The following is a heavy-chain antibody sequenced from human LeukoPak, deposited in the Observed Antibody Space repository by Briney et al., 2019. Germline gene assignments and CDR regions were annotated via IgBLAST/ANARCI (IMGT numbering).Heavy chain of an antibody. Sequence: SETLSLTCAVYGGSFSGYYWSWIRQPPGKGLEWIGEINHSGSTNYNPSLKSRVTISVDTSKNQFSLKLSSVTAADTAVYYCARRGYSYGSGPTATTFASYFDYWGQGTLVTVSS. D-gene: IGHD5-18*01. V-gene: IGHV4-34*01. CDR2: INHSGST. CDR3: ARRGYSYGSGPTATTFASYFDY. J-gene: IGHJ4*02. CDR1: GGSFSGYY.